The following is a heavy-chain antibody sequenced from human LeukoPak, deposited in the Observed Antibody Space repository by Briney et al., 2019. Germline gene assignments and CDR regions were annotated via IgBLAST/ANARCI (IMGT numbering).Heavy chain of an antibody. CDR2: ISGSGGTT. CDR1: GFTFSNCA. CDR3: AKDPYRASSGLVDY. Sequence: GGSLRLSCATSGFTFSNCAVSWVRQAPEKGLEWVSSISGSGGTTYYADSVKGRFTISRDNSKNTLYLQMNSLRAEDTAVYYCAKDPYRASSGLVDYWGQGTLVTVSS. J-gene: IGHJ4*02. V-gene: IGHV3-23*01. D-gene: IGHD5-12*01.